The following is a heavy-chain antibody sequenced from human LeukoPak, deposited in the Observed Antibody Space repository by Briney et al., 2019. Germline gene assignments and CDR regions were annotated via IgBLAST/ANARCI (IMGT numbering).Heavy chain of an antibody. CDR3: TRDLYTFNP. D-gene: IGHD3-16*01. J-gene: IGHJ5*02. CDR2: INTDGTAT. Sequence: GRSLRLSCAASGFTFSSYWMHWVRQAPGKGLVWVSRINTDGTATSYADSVKGRFTISRDNAKNTLYLQMNSLRAEDTAVYYCTRDLYTFNPWGQGTLVTVSS. CDR1: GFTFSSYW. V-gene: IGHV3-74*01.